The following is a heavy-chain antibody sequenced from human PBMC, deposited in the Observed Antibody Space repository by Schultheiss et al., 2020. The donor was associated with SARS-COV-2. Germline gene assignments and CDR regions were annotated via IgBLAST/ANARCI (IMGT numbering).Heavy chain of an antibody. V-gene: IGHV3-20*04. Sequence: GESLKISCAASGFTFDDYGMSWVRQAPGKGLEWVSGINWNGGSTGYADSVKGRFTISRDNSKNTLYLQMNSLRAEDTAVYYCARDGQPHAYYDFWSGYYPHFDYWGQGTLVTVSS. CDR2: INWNGGST. J-gene: IGHJ4*02. CDR3: ARDGQPHAYYDFWSGYYPHFDY. D-gene: IGHD3-3*01. CDR1: GFTFDDYG.